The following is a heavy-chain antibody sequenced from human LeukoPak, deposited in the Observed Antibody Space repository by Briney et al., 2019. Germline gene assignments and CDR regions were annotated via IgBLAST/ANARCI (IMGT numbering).Heavy chain of an antibody. CDR2: IYYSGST. J-gene: IGHJ3*02. D-gene: IGHD4-17*01. CDR1: GGSISSYY. Sequence: SETLSLTCTVSGGSISSYYWSWIRQPPGKGLEWIGYIYYSGSTNYNPSLKSRVTISVDTSKNQFSLKLSSVTAADTAVYYCARGVDYGVHDAFDIWGQGTMVTVSS. V-gene: IGHV4-59*01. CDR3: ARGVDYGVHDAFDI.